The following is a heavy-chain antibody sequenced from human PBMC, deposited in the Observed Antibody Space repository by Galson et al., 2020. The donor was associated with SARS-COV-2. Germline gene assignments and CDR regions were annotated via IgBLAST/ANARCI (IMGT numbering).Heavy chain of an antibody. CDR3: ARSYCGGGSCSSQYYYYAMDV. V-gene: IGHV3-48*04. CDR1: GFTFSTYS. J-gene: IGHJ6*02. D-gene: IGHD2-15*01. CDR2: ISISSRTI. Sequence: GGSLRLSCTASGFTFSTYSMNWARQAPGKGLEWVSYISISSRTIYYADSVKGRFTLSRDNAENSLYLQMNSLRAEDTGVYYCARSYCGGGSCSSQYYYYAMDVWGQGTTVTVSS.